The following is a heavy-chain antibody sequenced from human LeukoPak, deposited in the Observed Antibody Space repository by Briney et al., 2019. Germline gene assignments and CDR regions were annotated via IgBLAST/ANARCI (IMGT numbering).Heavy chain of an antibody. D-gene: IGHD3-9*01. CDR3: AREGLYYDILTGYLRGYYFDY. J-gene: IGHJ4*02. V-gene: IGHV4-59*01. CDR1: GGPISSYY. Sequence: SETLSLTCTVSGGPISSYYWSWIRQPPGKGLEWIGYIYYSGSTNYNPSLKSRVTISVDTSKNQFSLKLSSVTAADTAVYYCAREGLYYDILTGYLRGYYFDYWGQGTLVTVSS. CDR2: IYYSGST.